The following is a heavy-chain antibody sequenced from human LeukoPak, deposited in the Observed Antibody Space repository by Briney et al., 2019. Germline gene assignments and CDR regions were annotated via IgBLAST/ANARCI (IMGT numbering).Heavy chain of an antibody. V-gene: IGHV3-30*03. CDR2: LNCNGCST. D-gene: IGHD4-17*01. Sequence: GRSLRLSCAASGFTFTNYDMHWVRQAPGRGLEWVARLNCNGCSTFYADSVKGRFTISRDTSKNTLYLQMNSLRGEDTAMYYCGRGVTLTTDFWGQRTLVTVSS. CDR1: GFTFTNYD. J-gene: IGHJ4*02. CDR3: GRGVTLTTDF.